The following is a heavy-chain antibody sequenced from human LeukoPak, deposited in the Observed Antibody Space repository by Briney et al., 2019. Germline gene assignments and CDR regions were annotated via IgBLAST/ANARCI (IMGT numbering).Heavy chain of an antibody. CDR3: ARDLGKYSSGWYRD. V-gene: IGHV3-11*04. Sequence: GGSLRLSCAASGFTFSDYYMSWIRQAPGKGLEWVSYISSSGSTIYYADSVKGRFTISRDNAKNTLYLQMNSLRAEDTAVYYCARDLGKYSSGWYRDWGQGTLVTVSS. CDR2: ISSSGSTI. CDR1: GFTFSDYY. D-gene: IGHD6-19*01. J-gene: IGHJ4*02.